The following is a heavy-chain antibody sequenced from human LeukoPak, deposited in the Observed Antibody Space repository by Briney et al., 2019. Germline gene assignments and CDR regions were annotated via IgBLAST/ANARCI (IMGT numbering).Heavy chain of an antibody. CDR2: INHSGST. V-gene: IGHV4-34*01. D-gene: IGHD3-22*01. CDR1: GGSFSGYY. CDR3: ARGRTNYDSSGYYPTAAHYFDY. Sequence: SETLSLTCAVYGGSFSGYYWSWIRQPPGKGLEWIGEINHSGSTNYNPSLKSRVTISVGTSKNQFSLKLSSVTAADTAVYYCARGRTNYDSSGYYPTAAHYFDYWGQGTLVTVSS. J-gene: IGHJ4*02.